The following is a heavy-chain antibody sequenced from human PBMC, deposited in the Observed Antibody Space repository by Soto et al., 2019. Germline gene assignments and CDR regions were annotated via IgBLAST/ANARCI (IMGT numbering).Heavy chain of an antibody. CDR1: GYTFTSYG. Sequence: ASVKVSCKASGYTFTSYGISWVRQAPGQGLEWMGWISAYNGNTNYAQKLQGRVTMTTDTSTSTAYMELRSLRSDDTAVYYGAREGGGQIWFGELLQTPLDYWGQGTLVTVSS. CDR2: ISAYNGNT. D-gene: IGHD3-10*01. CDR3: AREGGGQIWFGELLQTPLDY. J-gene: IGHJ4*02. V-gene: IGHV1-18*01.